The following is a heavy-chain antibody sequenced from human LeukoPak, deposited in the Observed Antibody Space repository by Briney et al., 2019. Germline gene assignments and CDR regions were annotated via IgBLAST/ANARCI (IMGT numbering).Heavy chain of an antibody. CDR2: ISSSSSTI. CDR1: GFIFSSYS. V-gene: IGHV3-48*02. D-gene: IGHD1-26*01. J-gene: IGHJ1*01. CDR3: ARDVYSGSLHH. Sequence: GGSLRLSCAGSGFIFSSYSMNWVRQAPGKGLEWVSYISSSSSTIYYADSMKGRVTISRDNAKNSLYLQMSSLRDEDTAVYYCARDVYSGSLHHWGQGTLVTVSS.